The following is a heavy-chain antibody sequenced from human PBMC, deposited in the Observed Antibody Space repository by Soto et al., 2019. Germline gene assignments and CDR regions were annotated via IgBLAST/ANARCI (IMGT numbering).Heavy chain of an antibody. CDR2: IWYDGSNK. D-gene: IGHD3-16*01. CDR1: GFTFSSYG. CDR3: AKGRAFGFNPFDF. Sequence: PGGSLRLSCAASGFTFSSYGMHWVRQAPGKGLEWVAVIWYDGSNKYYAYSVKGRFTISRDNSKNTLFLQMSSLRGDDTAVYYCAKGRAFGFNPFDFWGQGTLVTVSS. V-gene: IGHV3-33*06. J-gene: IGHJ4*02.